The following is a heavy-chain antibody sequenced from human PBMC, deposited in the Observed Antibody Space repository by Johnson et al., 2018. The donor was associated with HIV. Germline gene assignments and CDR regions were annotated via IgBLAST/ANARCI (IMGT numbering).Heavy chain of an antibody. CDR3: AREGRLGSYLGGVAFDI. V-gene: IGHV3-30-3*01. D-gene: IGHD1-26*01. J-gene: IGHJ3*02. CDR2: ISYDGSNK. CDR1: GFTFSSYA. Sequence: QVRLVESGGGVVQPGRSLRLSCAASGFTFSSYAMHWVRQAPGKGLEWVAVISYDGSNKYYADSVKGRFTISRDNSKNTLYLQMNSLRAEDTAVYYCAREGRLGSYLGGVAFDIWGQGTMVTVSS.